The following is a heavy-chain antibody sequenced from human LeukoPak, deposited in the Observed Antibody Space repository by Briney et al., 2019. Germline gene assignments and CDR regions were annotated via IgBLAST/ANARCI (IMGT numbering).Heavy chain of an antibody. CDR1: GGSISSYY. CDR2: IYYSGST. J-gene: IGHJ4*02. Sequence: SETLSLTCTVSGGSISSYYWSWIRQPPGRGQEWIGYIYYSGSTNYNPSLKSRVTISVDTSKNQFSLKLSSVTAADTAVYYCARHIAVAGYYFDYWGQGTLVTVSS. CDR3: ARHIAVAGYYFDY. D-gene: IGHD6-19*01. V-gene: IGHV4-59*08.